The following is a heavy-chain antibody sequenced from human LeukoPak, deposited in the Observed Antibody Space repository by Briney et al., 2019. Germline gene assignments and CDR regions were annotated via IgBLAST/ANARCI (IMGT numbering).Heavy chain of an antibody. CDR1: GGSISSYY. CDR3: ARDLGYYDILTGYSPGYFDL. Sequence: SETLSLTCTVSGGSISSYYWSWIRQPPGKGLEWIGYIYYSGNTNYNPSLKSRVTISVDTSKNQFSLKLSSVTAADTAVYYCARDLGYYDILTGYSPGYFDLWGRGTLVTVSS. CDR2: IYYSGNT. V-gene: IGHV4-59*01. D-gene: IGHD3-9*01. J-gene: IGHJ2*01.